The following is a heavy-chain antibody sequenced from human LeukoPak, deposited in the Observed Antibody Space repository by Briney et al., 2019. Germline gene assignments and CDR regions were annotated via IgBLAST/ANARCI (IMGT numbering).Heavy chain of an antibody. J-gene: IGHJ1*01. D-gene: IGHD3-10*01. CDR3: AKLHTVQLRLWFGELLSYFQH. V-gene: IGHV3-23*01. Sequence: GGSLRLSCAASGFTFSSYAMSWDRQAPGKGLEWVSAISGSGGSTYYADSVKGRFTISRDNSKNTLYLQMNSLRAEDTAVYYCAKLHTVQLRLWFGELLSYFQHWGQGTLVTVSS. CDR1: GFTFSSYA. CDR2: ISGSGGST.